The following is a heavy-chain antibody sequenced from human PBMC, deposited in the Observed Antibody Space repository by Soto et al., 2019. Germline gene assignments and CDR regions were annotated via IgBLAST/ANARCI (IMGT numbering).Heavy chain of an antibody. CDR2: INAGNGNT. CDR3: ARGITLPTPLDY. V-gene: IGHV1-3*05. J-gene: IGHJ4*02. Sequence: QVQLVQSGAEEKKPGASVKVSCKASGYTFTSYAMHWVRQPPGQRLEWMGWINAGNGNTKYAQKFQGRVTITRDTSASTAYMELSSLRSEDTAVYYCARGITLPTPLDYWGQGTLVTVAS. CDR1: GYTFTSYA. D-gene: IGHD1-20*01.